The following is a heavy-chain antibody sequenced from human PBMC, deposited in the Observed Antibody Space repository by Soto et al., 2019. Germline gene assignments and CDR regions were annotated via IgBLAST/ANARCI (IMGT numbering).Heavy chain of an antibody. V-gene: IGHV1-8*01. CDR2: MNPNSGNT. CDR3: AREFGVAGPKYWFDP. Sequence: ASVKVSCKASGYTFTSYDINWVRQATGQGLEWMGWMNPNSGNTGYAQKLQGRVTMTTDTSTSTAYMELRSLRSDDTAVYYCAREFGVAGPKYWFDPWGQGTLVTVS. J-gene: IGHJ5*02. D-gene: IGHD6-19*01. CDR1: GYTFTSYD.